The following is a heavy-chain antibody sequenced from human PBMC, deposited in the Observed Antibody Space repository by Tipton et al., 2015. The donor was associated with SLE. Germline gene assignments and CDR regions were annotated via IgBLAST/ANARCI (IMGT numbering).Heavy chain of an antibody. J-gene: IGHJ4*02. V-gene: IGHV3-21*03. CDR2: ISSSSSYI. CDR1: GGSFSGYH. CDR3: ARDRDSSSWYDY. Sequence: SLRLSCAVDGGSFSGYHWTWVRQAPGKGLEWVSSISSSSSYIYYADSLKGRFTISRDNAKNSLYLLMNSLRAEDTAVYYCARDRDSSSWYDYWGQGTLVTVSS. D-gene: IGHD6-13*01.